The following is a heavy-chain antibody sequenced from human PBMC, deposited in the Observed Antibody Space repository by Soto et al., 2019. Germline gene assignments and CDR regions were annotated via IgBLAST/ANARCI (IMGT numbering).Heavy chain of an antibody. CDR2: ASYDGSYK. D-gene: IGHD5-12*01. V-gene: IGHV3-30*18. J-gene: IGHJ4*02. Sequence: QVQLVESGGGVVQPGRSLRLSCAASGFTFSSFGMHWVRQAPGKGLEWVAVASYDGSYKYYADSVKGRFTISRDNSKNTLYLQMNSLRADDTAVYYCAKERSVVATPPDFDYWGQGTLVTVSS. CDR1: GFTFSSFG. CDR3: AKERSVVATPPDFDY.